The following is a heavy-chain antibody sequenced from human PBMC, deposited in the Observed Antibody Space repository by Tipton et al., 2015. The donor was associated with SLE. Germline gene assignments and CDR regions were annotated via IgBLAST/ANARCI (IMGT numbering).Heavy chain of an antibody. J-gene: IGHJ4*02. CDR2: IYYSGST. V-gene: IGHV4-39*07. CDR3: ARDLQYFFDY. Sequence: TLSLTCTVSGGSISSSSYYWGWIRQPPGKGLEWIGSIYYSGSTYYNPSLKSRVTISVDTSKNQFSLKVTSVTAADTAVYYCARDLQYFFDYWGQGTLVTVSS. D-gene: IGHD4-11*01. CDR1: GGSISSSSYY.